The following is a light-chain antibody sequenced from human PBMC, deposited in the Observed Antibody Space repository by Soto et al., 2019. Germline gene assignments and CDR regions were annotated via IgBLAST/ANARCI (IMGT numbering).Light chain of an antibody. CDR2: AAS. V-gene: IGKV3-20*01. CDR1: QSVSSNY. Sequence: EIVLTQSPGTLYLSPGERATLSCRASQSVSSNYLAWYQQKRGQAPRLLIYAASARATGIPDRFRGSGSGTDFALTIGRLAPEDFAVYFCQLYGSSPPRYTFAQGTKLEIK. J-gene: IGKJ2*01. CDR3: QLYGSSPPRYT.